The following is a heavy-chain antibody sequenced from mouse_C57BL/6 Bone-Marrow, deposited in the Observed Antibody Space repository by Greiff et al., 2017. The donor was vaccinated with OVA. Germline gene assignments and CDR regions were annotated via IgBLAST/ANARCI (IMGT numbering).Heavy chain of an antibody. J-gene: IGHJ3*01. D-gene: IGHD4-1*01. CDR1: GYAFTNYL. Sequence: VQLQESGAELVRPGTSVKVSCKASGYAFTNYLIEWVKQRPGQGLEWIGVINPGSGGTNYNEKFKGKATLTADKSSSTAYMQLSSLTSEDSAVYFWARGGTGTFAYWGQGTLVTGSA. V-gene: IGHV1-54*01. CDR2: INPGSGGT. CDR3: ARGGTGTFAY.